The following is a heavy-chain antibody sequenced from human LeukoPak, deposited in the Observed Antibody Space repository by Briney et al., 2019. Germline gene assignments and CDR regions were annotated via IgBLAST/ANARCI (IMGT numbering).Heavy chain of an antibody. CDR3: ASPGSGSPFDY. D-gene: IGHD3-10*01. CDR1: GYSISSGYY. CDR2: IYHSGST. J-gene: IGHJ4*02. Sequence: SETLSLTCTVSGYSISSGYYWGWIRQPPGKGLEWIGSIYHSGSTYYNPSLKSRVTISVDTSKNQFTLKLSSVTAADTAVYYCASPGSGSPFDYWGQGTLVTVSS. V-gene: IGHV4-38-2*02.